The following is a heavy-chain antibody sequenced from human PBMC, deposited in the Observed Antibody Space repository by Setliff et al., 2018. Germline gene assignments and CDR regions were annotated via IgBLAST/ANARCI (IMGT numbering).Heavy chain of an antibody. J-gene: IGHJ6*03. D-gene: IGHD3-3*01. CDR3: ARMSGFLYMDV. Sequence: SQTLSLTCTVSDDSISSRHYYWSWIRQPAGKGLEWLGQIYTSWSTNYNPSLKGRATLSIDASKKQFSLKLTSVTAADTAVYYCARMSGFLYMDVWGKGTTVTVSS. CDR2: IYTSWST. CDR1: DDSISSRHYY. V-gene: IGHV4-61*09.